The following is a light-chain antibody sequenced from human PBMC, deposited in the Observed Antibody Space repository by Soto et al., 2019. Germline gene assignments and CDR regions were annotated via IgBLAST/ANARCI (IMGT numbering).Light chain of an antibody. CDR3: GADHGSGSTWV. Sequence: QSVLTQSPSASASLGASVTLTCTLSSGYSNYKVDWYQQRPGKGPQFVMGVGTGGIVASKGDGIPDRFSVLGSGLNRNLAIKNSQKEDESDYHCGADHGSGSTWVFGGGTKVTVL. CDR1: SGYSNYK. CDR2: VGTGGIVA. V-gene: IGLV9-49*01. J-gene: IGLJ2*01.